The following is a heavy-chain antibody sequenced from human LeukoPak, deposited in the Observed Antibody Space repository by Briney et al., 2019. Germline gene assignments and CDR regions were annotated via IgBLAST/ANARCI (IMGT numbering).Heavy chain of an antibody. CDR1: GFTFSNYA. V-gene: IGHV3-30*04. Sequence: QSGGSLRLSCVASGFTFSNYAMHWVRQAPGKGLEWVAVISYGGSNKYYADSVNGRFIISRDNSKNTLYLQMISLSAEDTAVYYCARGQFRLSDFDSSAFDYWGQGTLVTVSS. CDR3: ARGQFRLSDFDSSAFDY. D-gene: IGHD3-22*01. CDR2: ISYGGSNK. J-gene: IGHJ4*02.